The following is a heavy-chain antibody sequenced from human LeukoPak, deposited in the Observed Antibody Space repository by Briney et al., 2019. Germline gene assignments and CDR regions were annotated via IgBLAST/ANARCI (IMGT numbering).Heavy chain of an antibody. CDR3: ARPKYSSSLAFDY. CDR2: IYPGDSDT. J-gene: IGHJ4*02. CDR1: GNPFTTSL. D-gene: IGHD6-6*01. Sequence: GASLKISFQDSGNPFTTSLIVWGRPMPGKGLEWMGIIYPGDSDTKYSPSFQGQVTISADKSISTAYLQWSSLKASDTAIYYCARPKYSSSLAFDYWGQGTPGTVSS. V-gene: IGHV5-51*01.